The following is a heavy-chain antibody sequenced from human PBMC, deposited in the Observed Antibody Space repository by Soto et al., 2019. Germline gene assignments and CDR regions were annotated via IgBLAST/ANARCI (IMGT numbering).Heavy chain of an antibody. J-gene: IGHJ3*02. V-gene: IGHV1-8*01. CDR2: MNPNSGNT. Sequence: QVQLVQSGAEVKKPGASVKVSCKASGYTFTSYDINWVRQATGQGLEWMGWMNPNSGNTGYAQKFQGRVTMTRNTSISTAYMVLSSLISEDTAVYYCARGIIMILVFPAAFDIWGQGTMVTVSS. D-gene: IGHD3-22*01. CDR1: GYTFTSYD. CDR3: ARGIIMILVFPAAFDI.